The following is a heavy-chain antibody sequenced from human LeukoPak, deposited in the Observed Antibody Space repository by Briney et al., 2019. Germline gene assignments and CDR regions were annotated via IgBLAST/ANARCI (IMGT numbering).Heavy chain of an antibody. CDR3: ARVKGPSIVGATTYYYYYGMDV. CDR1: GGFISSGDYY. Sequence: PSETLSLICTVSGGFISSGDYYWSWIRQPPGKGLEWIGYIYYSGSTYYNPSLKSRVTISVDTSKNQFSLQLSSVTAADTAVYYCARVKGPSIVGATTYYYYYGMDVWGQGTTVTVSS. CDR2: IYYSGST. D-gene: IGHD1-26*01. J-gene: IGHJ6*02. V-gene: IGHV4-30-4*01.